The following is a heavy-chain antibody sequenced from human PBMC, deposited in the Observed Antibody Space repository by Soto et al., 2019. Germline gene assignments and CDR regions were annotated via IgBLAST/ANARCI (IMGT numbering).Heavy chain of an antibody. CDR1: GASISSSSYY. D-gene: IGHD3-10*01. J-gene: IGHJ5*02. Sequence: SETLSLTCTVSGASISSSSYYWGWIRQPPGRGLEWIGNIYYSGSTYCNPSLKSRVTISGDTSKNQFSLRLSSVTAADTAVYYCASFPTYYVSRSLNWFDPWGQGTLVTVSS. CDR2: IYYSGST. V-gene: IGHV4-39*01. CDR3: ASFPTYYVSRSLNWFDP.